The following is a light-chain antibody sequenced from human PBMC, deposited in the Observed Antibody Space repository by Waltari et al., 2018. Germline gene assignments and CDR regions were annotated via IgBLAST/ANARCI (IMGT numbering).Light chain of an antibody. V-gene: IGKV4-1*01. CDR1: QSVLFTPTNKNY. CDR2: WAS. Sequence: DIVMTQSPDSLAVSLGERATINCNSSQSVLFTPTNKNYLAWYQQKPRQPPKLLIYWASTRESGVPDRFSGSVSGTDFTLTISSLQAEDVAVYYCQQYQSFPWTFGQGTKVEIK. J-gene: IGKJ1*01. CDR3: QQYQSFPWT.